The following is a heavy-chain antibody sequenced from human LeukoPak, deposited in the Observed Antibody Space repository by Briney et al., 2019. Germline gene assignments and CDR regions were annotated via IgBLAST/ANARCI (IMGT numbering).Heavy chain of an antibody. CDR3: ARERDYYGSGSYTPDY. J-gene: IGHJ4*02. D-gene: IGHD3-10*01. CDR2: ISYDGSNK. CDR1: GFTFSGYA. V-gene: IGHV3-30-3*01. Sequence: GGSLRLTCAASGFTFSGYAMHWDRQAPGKGLEWVAVISYDGSNKYYADSVKGRFTISRDNSKNTLYLQVNSLRAEDTALYYCARERDYYGSGSYTPDYWGQGTLVTVSS.